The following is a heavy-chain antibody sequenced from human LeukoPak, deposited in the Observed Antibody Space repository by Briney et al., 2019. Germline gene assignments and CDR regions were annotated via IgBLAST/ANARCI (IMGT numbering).Heavy chain of an antibody. CDR3: HPLSYVSN. CDR2: IKDDGTT. V-gene: IGHV3-74*01. Sequence: GGSLRLSCAVSGFTFSSRLMHWVRQAPGKGLVWVALIKDDGTTNYADSVRGRFPASRDDAKNTVYLQMSSLRADDTAVYYCHPLSYVSNWGQGTLVTVSA. CDR1: GFTFSSRL. D-gene: IGHD3-22*01. J-gene: IGHJ4*02.